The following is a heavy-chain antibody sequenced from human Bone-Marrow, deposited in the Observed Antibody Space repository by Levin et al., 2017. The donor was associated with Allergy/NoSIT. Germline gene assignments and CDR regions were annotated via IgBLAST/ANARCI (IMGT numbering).Heavy chain of an antibody. CDR1: GYSFTTYW. CDR3: ARRGKMATDY. J-gene: IGHJ4*02. V-gene: IGHV5-51*01. Sequence: GGSLRLSCKGSGYSFTTYWIAWVRQMPGKGLEWMGIIYPDDSDTRYSPSFQGHVTISVDNSIRTAYLQWGSLTASDTAIYYCARRGKMATDYWGQGTLVTVSS. CDR2: IYPDDSDT. D-gene: IGHD5-24*01.